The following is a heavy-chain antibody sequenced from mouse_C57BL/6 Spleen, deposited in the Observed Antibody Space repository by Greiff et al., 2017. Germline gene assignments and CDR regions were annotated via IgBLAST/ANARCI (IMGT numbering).Heavy chain of an antibody. D-gene: IGHD4-1*01. J-gene: IGHJ4*01. CDR1: GYTFTSYW. Sequence: QVQLQQSGAELVKPGASVKMSCKASGYTFTSYWITWVKQRPGQGLEWIGDIYPGSGSTNYNEKFKSKATLTVDTSSSTAYMQLSSLTSEDSAVYYCARRRTGTAMDYWGQGTSVTVSS. CDR2: IYPGSGST. V-gene: IGHV1-55*01. CDR3: ARRRTGTAMDY.